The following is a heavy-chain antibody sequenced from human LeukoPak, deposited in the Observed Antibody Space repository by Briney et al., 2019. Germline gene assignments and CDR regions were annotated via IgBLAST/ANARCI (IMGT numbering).Heavy chain of an antibody. D-gene: IGHD5-12*01. CDR1: GFAFSIYH. Sequence: GESLRLSCAASGFAFSIYHMNWVRQAPGKGLEWVSYTSAGNRAIYYADSVKGRFTISRDDAKNSVYLQMNSLRAEDTAVYYCARDSSRGYAADYWGQGTLVTVSS. CDR3: ARDSSRGYAADY. CDR2: TSAGNRAI. J-gene: IGHJ4*02. V-gene: IGHV3-48*04.